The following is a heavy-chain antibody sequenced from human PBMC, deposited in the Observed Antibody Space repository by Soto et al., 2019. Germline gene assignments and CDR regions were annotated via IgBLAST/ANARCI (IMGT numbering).Heavy chain of an antibody. J-gene: IGHJ4*02. CDR2: IYYSGST. V-gene: IGHV4-59*01. CDR3: ARTLYGDNVDY. D-gene: IGHD4-17*01. CDR1: CCSISSYY. Sequence: SETLSLTCTVPCCSISSYYWSWIRQPPGKGLEWIGYIYYSGSTNYNPSLKSRVTISVDTSKNQFSLKVSSVTAADTAVYYCARTLYGDNVDYWGQGTLVTVS.